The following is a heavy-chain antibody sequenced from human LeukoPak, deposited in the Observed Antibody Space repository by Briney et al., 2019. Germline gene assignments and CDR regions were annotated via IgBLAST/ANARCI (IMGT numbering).Heavy chain of an antibody. CDR3: AKGMIGTGSVYYYYMDV. D-gene: IGHD3-10*02. CDR2: IWYDGSNK. Sequence: GGSLRLSCAASGFTFSSYGMHWVRQAPGKGLEWVAVIWYDGSNKYYADSVKGRFTISRDNSKNTLHLQMNSLRAEDTAVYYCAKGMIGTGSVYYYYMDVWGKGTTVTVSS. CDR1: GFTFSSYG. V-gene: IGHV3-33*06. J-gene: IGHJ6*03.